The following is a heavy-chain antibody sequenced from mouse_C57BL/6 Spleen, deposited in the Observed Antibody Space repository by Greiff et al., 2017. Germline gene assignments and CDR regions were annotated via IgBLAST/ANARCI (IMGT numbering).Heavy chain of an antibody. CDR3: ARFDYGEGDY. Sequence: QVQLQQPGAELVRPGSSVKLSCKASGYTFTSYWMDWVKQRPGQGLEWIGNIYPSDSATHYNQKFKDKATLTVDKSSSTAYMQLSSLTSEDSAVYDCARFDYGEGDYWGQGTTLTVSS. CDR1: GYTFTSYW. CDR2: IYPSDSAT. J-gene: IGHJ2*01. V-gene: IGHV1-61*01. D-gene: IGHD1-2*01.